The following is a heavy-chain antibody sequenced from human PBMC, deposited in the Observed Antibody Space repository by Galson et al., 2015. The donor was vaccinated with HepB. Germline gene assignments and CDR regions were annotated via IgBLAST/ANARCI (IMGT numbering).Heavy chain of an antibody. J-gene: IGHJ4*02. D-gene: IGHD1-1*01. V-gene: IGHV3-30*02. CDR2: IRYDESVN. CDR3: AKDREGFGTGYFDS. Sequence: SLRLSCAASGFTFRDYGMHWVRQAPGKGLEWIAFIRYDESVNYYTDSVKGRFTISRDKSRSTLFLQMHSLRPEDTALYYCAKDREGFGTGYFDSWGQGTLVTVSS. CDR1: GFTFRDYG.